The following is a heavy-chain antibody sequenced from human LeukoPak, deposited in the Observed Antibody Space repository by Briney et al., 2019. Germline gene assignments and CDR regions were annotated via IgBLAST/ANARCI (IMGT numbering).Heavy chain of an antibody. J-gene: IGHJ6*02. Sequence: GGSLGLSCAAFGFTFRSYWMTWVRQAPGKGLEWVANIKPDESGKYYMDSVKGRFTISRDNAKNSVYLQMNSLRAEDTAVYYCARSPDGMDVWGQGTTVTVSS. V-gene: IGHV3-7*01. CDR2: IKPDESGK. CDR3: ARSPDGMDV. CDR1: GFTFRSYW.